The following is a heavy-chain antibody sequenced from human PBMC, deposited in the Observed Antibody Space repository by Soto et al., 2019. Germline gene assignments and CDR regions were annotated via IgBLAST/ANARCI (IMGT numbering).Heavy chain of an antibody. Sequence: GGSLRLSCAASGFTFSSYAMHWVRQAPGKGLEWVAVISYDGSNKYYADSVKGRFTISRDNSKNTLYLQMNSLRAEDTAVYYCARNSYSYGYLFNGAGSSDWFDPWGQGTLVTVSS. CDR2: ISYDGSNK. CDR3: ARNSYSYGYLFNGAGSSDWFDP. V-gene: IGHV3-30-3*01. CDR1: GFTFSSYA. D-gene: IGHD5-18*01. J-gene: IGHJ5*02.